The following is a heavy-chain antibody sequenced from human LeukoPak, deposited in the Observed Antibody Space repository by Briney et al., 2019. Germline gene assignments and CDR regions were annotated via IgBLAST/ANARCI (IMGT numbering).Heavy chain of an antibody. V-gene: IGHV3-33*01. J-gene: IGHJ4*02. CDR3: ARDPTQYTTAWYSDY. Sequence: GGSPRLSCTASGFSFSAYGMHWVRQAPGKGLEWVAVIWYDGSSQYYADSVKSRFTISRDNSKNTLFLQMNSLRAEDTAVYYCARDPTQYTTAWYSDYWGQGTLVTVSS. D-gene: IGHD2/OR15-2a*01. CDR1: GFSFSAYG. CDR2: IWYDGSSQ.